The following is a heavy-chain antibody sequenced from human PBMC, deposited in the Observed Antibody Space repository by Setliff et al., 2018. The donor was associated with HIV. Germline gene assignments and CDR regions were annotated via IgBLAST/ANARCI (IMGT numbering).Heavy chain of an antibody. D-gene: IGHD4-17*01. Sequence: ASVKVSCKASGYTFTDYYMHWVQQAPGKGLEWMGRVEPQHGETIFAGKFQGRVTITADTSTDTAYMELSSLRSGDTAVYFCARGTTATDYYYMDVWGKGASVTVSS. CDR2: VEPQHGET. V-gene: IGHV1-69-2*01. CDR3: ARGTTATDYYYMDV. J-gene: IGHJ6*03. CDR1: GYTFTDYY.